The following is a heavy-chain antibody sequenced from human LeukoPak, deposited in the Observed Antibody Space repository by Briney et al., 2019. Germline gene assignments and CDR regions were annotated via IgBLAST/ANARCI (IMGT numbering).Heavy chain of an antibody. CDR3: AKPRAMTTGVGRYFDL. CDR1: GFTFSSYA. D-gene: IGHD1-1*01. J-gene: IGHJ2*01. V-gene: IGHV3-23*03. Sequence: PGGSLRLSCAASGFTFSSYAMSWVRQAPGKGLEWVSVIYSGGSTYYADSVKGRFTISRDNSKNTLYLQMNSLRAEDTATYYCAKPRAMTTGVGRYFDLWGRGTLVTVSS. CDR2: IYSGGST.